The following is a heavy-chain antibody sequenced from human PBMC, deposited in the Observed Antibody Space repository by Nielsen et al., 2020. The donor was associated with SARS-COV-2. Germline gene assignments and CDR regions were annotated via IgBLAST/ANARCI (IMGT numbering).Heavy chain of an antibody. CDR1: GCTFTGYY. D-gene: IGHD2-15*01. CDR3: ARAPGFSGGPTRNWFDP. Sequence: ASVKVSCKASGCTFTGYYMHWVRQAPGQGLEWMGRINPNSGGTNYAQKLQGRVTMTTDTSTSTVYMELRSLRSDDTAVYCCARAPGFSGGPTRNWFDPWGQGTLVTVSS. J-gene: IGHJ5*02. V-gene: IGHV1-2*06. CDR2: INPNSGGT.